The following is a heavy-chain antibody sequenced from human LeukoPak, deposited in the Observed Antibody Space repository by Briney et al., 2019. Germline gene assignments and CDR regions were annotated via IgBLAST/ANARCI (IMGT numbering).Heavy chain of an antibody. CDR1: GFTFSTYS. Sequence: GGSLRLSCAASGFTFSTYSMSWVRQAPGKGLEWVSAIRGGGENTYYADSVKGRFTISRDNAKNSLYLQMNSLRAEDTAVYYCARDPDYYGSGRGGHYWGQGTLVTVSS. J-gene: IGHJ4*02. CDR3: ARDPDYYGSGRGGHY. V-gene: IGHV3-21*01. D-gene: IGHD3-10*01. CDR2: IRGGGENT.